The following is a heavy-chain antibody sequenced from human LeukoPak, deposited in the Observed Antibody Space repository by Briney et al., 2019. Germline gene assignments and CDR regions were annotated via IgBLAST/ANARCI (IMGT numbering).Heavy chain of an antibody. CDR1: GYTFTSYG. CDR3: ARGRGGLVDYYGSGSPYYFDY. V-gene: IGHV1-18*01. CDR2: ISAYNGNT. Sequence: GASVKVSCKASGYTFTSYGISWVRQAPGQGLEWMGWISAYNGNTNYAQKLQGRVTMTTDTSTSTAYMELRSLRSDDTAVYYCARGRGGLVDYYGSGSPYYFDYWGQGTLVTVSS. J-gene: IGHJ4*02. D-gene: IGHD3-10*01.